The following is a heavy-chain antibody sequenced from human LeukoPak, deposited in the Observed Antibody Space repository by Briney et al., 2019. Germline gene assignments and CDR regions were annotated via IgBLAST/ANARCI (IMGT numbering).Heavy chain of an antibody. V-gene: IGHV1-46*01. D-gene: IGHD1-1*01. J-gene: IGHJ4*02. CDR1: GYTFTSYY. CDR3: ARDQSIDDRAFDY. CDR2: INPSGGST. Sequence: GESLKISCKGSGYTFTSYYMHWVRQAPGQGLEWMGIINPSGGSTSYAQKFQGRVTMTRDMSTSTVYMELSSLRSEDTAVYYCARDQSIDDRAFDYWGQGTLVTVSS.